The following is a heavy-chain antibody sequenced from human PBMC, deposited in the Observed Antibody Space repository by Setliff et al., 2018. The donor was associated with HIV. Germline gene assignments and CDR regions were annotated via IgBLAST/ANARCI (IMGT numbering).Heavy chain of an antibody. CDR2: IYHSGST. CDR1: GGSISSNW. D-gene: IGHD6-6*01. CDR3: AREYSSSSANWYFDL. J-gene: IGHJ2*01. Sequence: KTSETLSLTCAVSGGSISSNWWSWVRQSPGKGLEWIGEIYHSGSTNYNPSFKSRVTISVDVSKNQFYLKLSSVTAADTAVYYCAREYSSSSANWYFDLWGRGTLVTVSS. V-gene: IGHV4-4*02.